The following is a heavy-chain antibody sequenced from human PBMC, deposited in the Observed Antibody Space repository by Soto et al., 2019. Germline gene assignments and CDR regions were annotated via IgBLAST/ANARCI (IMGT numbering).Heavy chain of an antibody. D-gene: IGHD1-1*01. V-gene: IGHV1-46*03. J-gene: IGHJ4*02. CDR2: TNPSGGST. CDR3: ARDSYNWNDGFQDY. CDR1: GDTFTSYY. Sequence: ASVKVSCKSSGDTFTSYYMHWVRQAPGQGLEWMGITNPSGGSTSYAQKFQGRVTMTRDTSTSTVYMELSSLRSEDTAVYYCARDSYNWNDGFQDYWGQGTLVTVSS.